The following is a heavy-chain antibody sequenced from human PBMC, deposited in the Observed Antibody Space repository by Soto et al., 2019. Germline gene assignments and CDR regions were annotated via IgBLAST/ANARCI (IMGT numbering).Heavy chain of an antibody. V-gene: IGHV3-20*04. D-gene: IGHD3-16*02. CDR3: AREGFRDYIWGSYREDY. CDR1: GFTFDDYG. CDR2: INWNGGST. J-gene: IGHJ4*02. Sequence: EVQLVESGGGVVRPGGSLRLSCAASGFTFDDYGMSWVRQAPGKGLEWVSGINWNGGSTGYADSVKGRFTISRDNAKNSLCLQMNTLSAEDTALYYCAREGFRDYIWGSYREDYWGQGALVTVSS.